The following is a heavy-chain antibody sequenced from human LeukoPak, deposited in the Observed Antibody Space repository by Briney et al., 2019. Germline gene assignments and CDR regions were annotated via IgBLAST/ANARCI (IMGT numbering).Heavy chain of an antibody. V-gene: IGHV1-18*01. J-gene: IGHJ4*02. Sequence: ASVTVSCKASGYTFTSYGISWVGQAPGQGLEWMGWISTHNGNTNYAQKLQGRVTMTTDTSTSTAYMELRSLRSDDTAVYYCARDTNIVVVVAEGYFDYWGQGTLVTVSS. CDR2: ISTHNGNT. CDR1: GYTFTSYG. D-gene: IGHD2-15*01. CDR3: ARDTNIVVVVAEGYFDY.